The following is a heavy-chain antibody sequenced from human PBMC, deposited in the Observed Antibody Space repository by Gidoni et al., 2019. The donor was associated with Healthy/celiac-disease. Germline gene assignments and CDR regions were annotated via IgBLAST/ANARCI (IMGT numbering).Heavy chain of an antibody. Sequence: QVQLQQWGAGQLKRSETLSLTVADVGGSFGGSHWSWIRQPPGKVLEWIGELNHSGRTNYNPYLKSRVTISVDTSKNPFSLKLSSVTAADTAVYYCARVKLTTIFGVVIISAFDIWGHGTMVTVSS. CDR2: LNHSGRT. CDR1: GGSFGGSH. J-gene: IGHJ3*02. CDR3: ARVKLTTIFGVVIISAFDI. D-gene: IGHD3-3*01. V-gene: IGHV4-34*01.